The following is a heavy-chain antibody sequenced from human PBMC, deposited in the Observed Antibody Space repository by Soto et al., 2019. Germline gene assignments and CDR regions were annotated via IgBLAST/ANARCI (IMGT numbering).Heavy chain of an antibody. CDR2: ISYDGSNK. CDR3: AREDLDYDSSGYAFDY. J-gene: IGHJ4*02. V-gene: IGHV3-30-3*01. Sequence: GGSLRLPCAAGEFNFDSYTLHWVRQAPGKGLVWVALISYDGSNKYYADSVKGRFTISRDNSKNTLYLQMNSLRPEDAAVYYCAREDLDYDSSGYAFDYWGQG. CDR1: EFNFDSYT. D-gene: IGHD3-22*01.